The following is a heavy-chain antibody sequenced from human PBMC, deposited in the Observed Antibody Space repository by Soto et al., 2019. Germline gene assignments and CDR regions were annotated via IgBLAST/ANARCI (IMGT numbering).Heavy chain of an antibody. CDR2: IWYDGSNK. J-gene: IGHJ3*02. V-gene: IGHV3-33*01. Sequence: GSLRLSCAASGFTFSSYGMHWVRQAPGKGLEGVAVIWYDGSNKYYADSVKGRFTISRDNSKNTLYLQMNSLRAEDTAVYYCARDAVSSSWQHSDAFDIWGQGTMVTVSS. D-gene: IGHD6-13*01. CDR3: ARDAVSSSWQHSDAFDI. CDR1: GFTFSSYG.